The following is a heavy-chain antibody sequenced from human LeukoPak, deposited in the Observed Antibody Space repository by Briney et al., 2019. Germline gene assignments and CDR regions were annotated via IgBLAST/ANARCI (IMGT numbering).Heavy chain of an antibody. V-gene: IGHV4-59*12. Sequence: PSETLSLTCTVSGGPISSYYWSWIRQPPGKGLEWIGYIHYTGGTSYNPSLQSRVTISGDTSKHQYSLKLTSVTAADTAVYYCARVNLGYWGQGTLVTVSS. CDR3: ARVNLGY. CDR2: IHYTGGT. CDR1: GGPISSYY. J-gene: IGHJ4*02.